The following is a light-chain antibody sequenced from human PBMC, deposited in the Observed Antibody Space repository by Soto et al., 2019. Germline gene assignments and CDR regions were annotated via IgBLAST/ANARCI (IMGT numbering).Light chain of an antibody. Sequence: QSVLTQPPSASGAPGQTVTISCTGSSCNIGSHTVNWYQQLPRMAPTVLIYSEYQRPSGVPDRFSGSKSGTSTSLAISGVQSEDEATYHCATWYDSLKSPMFGGGTKLTVL. J-gene: IGLJ3*02. CDR3: ATWYDSLKSPM. CDR2: SEY. CDR1: SCNIGSHT. V-gene: IGLV1-44*01.